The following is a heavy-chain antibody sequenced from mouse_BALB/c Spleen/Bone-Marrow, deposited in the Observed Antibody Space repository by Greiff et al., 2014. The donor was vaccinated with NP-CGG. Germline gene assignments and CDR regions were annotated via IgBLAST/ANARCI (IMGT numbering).Heavy chain of an antibody. J-gene: IGHJ4*01. CDR3: ARSFAMDY. V-gene: IGHV1S135*01. CDR2: FDPYNGGT. Sequence: VQLQQSGPELVKPGASVKVSCKASGYAFTNYNMYWVKQSHGKSLEWIGYFDPYNGGTSYNQKFKGKATLTVDKSSSTAYMHLNSLTSEDSAVYYCARSFAMDYWSQGTSVTVSS. CDR1: GYAFTNYN.